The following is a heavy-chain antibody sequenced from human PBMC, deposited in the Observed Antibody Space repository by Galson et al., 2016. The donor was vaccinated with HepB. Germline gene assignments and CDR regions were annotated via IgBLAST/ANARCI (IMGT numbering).Heavy chain of an antibody. J-gene: IGHJ4*02. D-gene: IGHD2-8*01. CDR2: VYPGDSET. CDR1: GHSFVDYW. V-gene: IGHV5-51*01. CDR3: ARREANGFSL. Sequence: QSGAEVKKPGESLKISCKGSGHSFVDYWIVWMRQMPGKGLEWMGMVYPGDSETRYSPSFQGQVTFSADKSLYTAYVQWGSLKTSDSAMYYCARREANGFSLWGQGTLVTVSS.